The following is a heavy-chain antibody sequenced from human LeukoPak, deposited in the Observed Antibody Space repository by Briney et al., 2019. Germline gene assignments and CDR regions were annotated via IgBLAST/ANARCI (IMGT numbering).Heavy chain of an antibody. V-gene: IGHV4-61*02. J-gene: IGHJ4*02. CDR2: IYTSGST. D-gene: IGHD7-27*01. CDR3: AREGPLTGADY. Sequence: PSETLSLTCTVSGYSISSGYYWGWIRQPAGKGLEWIGRIYTSGSTNYNPSLKSRVTISVDTSKNQFSLKLSSVTAADTAVYYCAREGPLTGADYWGQGTLVTVSS. CDR1: GYSISSGYY.